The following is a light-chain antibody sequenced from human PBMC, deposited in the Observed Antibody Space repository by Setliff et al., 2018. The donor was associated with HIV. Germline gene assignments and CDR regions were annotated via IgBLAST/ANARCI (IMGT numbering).Light chain of an antibody. CDR1: NIGSKG. V-gene: IGLV3-21*04. CDR2: SDS. Sequence: SYELTQPPSVSVAPGKTARITCGGNNIGSKGVNWYQQKPGQAPVSVIYSDSDRPSGIPERFSGSNSGNTATLTISRVEVGDEADYYCQVCDIGSDPYVFGTGTKVTVL. J-gene: IGLJ1*01. CDR3: QVCDIGSDPYV.